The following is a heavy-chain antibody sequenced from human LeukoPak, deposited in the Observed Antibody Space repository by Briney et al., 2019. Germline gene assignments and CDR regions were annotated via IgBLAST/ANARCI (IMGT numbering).Heavy chain of an antibody. D-gene: IGHD4-17*01. CDR1: GFTFSSYS. CDR2: ISSSSSYI. V-gene: IGHV3-21*01. Sequence: GGCLRLSCAASGFTFSSYSMNWVRQAPGKGLEWVSSISSSSSYIYYADSVKGRFTISRDNAKNSLYLQMNSLRAEDTAVYYCARGATVTTDYFDYWGQGTLVTVSS. CDR3: ARGATVTTDYFDY. J-gene: IGHJ4*02.